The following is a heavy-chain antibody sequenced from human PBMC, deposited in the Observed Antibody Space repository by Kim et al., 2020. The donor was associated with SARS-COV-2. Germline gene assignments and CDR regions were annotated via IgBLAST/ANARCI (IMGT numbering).Heavy chain of an antibody. CDR3: ARDQIPFDP. CDR2: SYK. Sequence: SYKTSADSVKGRFTISRDNAMNSLYLQMNSLRAEDTAVYYCARDQIPFDPWGQGTLVTVSS. J-gene: IGHJ5*02. V-gene: IGHV3-11*06. D-gene: IGHD2-2*02.